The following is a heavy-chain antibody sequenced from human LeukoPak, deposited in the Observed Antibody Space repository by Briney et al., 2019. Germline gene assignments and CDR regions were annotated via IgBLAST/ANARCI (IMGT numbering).Heavy chain of an antibody. J-gene: IGHJ6*03. CDR3: ARAGPYEHRAPGALASYYYYMDV. Sequence: SVKVSCKASGGTFSSYAISWVRQAPGQGLEWMGGIIPIFGTANYAQKFQGRVTITTDESTSTAYMELSSLRSEDTAVYYCARAGPYEHRAPGALASYYYYMDVWGKGTTVTVSS. CDR1: GGTFSSYA. V-gene: IGHV1-69*05. CDR2: IIPIFGTA. D-gene: IGHD1-26*01.